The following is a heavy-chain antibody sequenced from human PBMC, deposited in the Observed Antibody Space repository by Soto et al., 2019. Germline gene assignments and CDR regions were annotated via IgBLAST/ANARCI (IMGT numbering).Heavy chain of an antibody. Sequence: GASMKVSCKASGGTFSSYAISWVRQAPGQGLEWMGGIIPIFGTANYAQKFQGRVTITADESTSTAYMELSSLRSEDTAVYYCARFGSGSYWRWVFDYWGQGTLVTVSS. J-gene: IGHJ4*02. CDR2: IIPIFGTA. V-gene: IGHV1-69*13. CDR3: ARFGSGSYWRWVFDY. D-gene: IGHD3-10*01. CDR1: GGTFSSYA.